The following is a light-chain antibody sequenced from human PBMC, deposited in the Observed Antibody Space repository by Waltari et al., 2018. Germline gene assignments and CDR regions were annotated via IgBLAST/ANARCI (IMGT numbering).Light chain of an antibody. Sequence: QSALTQPASLSGSPGQSITISCAGTSSDIGCYNLVSWYQQHPGKAPKLMIYEVSKRPSGVSNLFFGSKSGNTASLTISGLQAEDEADYYCCSYAGSGTFSFGGGTKLTVL. J-gene: IGLJ3*02. V-gene: IGLV2-23*02. CDR3: CSYAGSGTFS. CDR2: EVS. CDR1: SSDIGCYNL.